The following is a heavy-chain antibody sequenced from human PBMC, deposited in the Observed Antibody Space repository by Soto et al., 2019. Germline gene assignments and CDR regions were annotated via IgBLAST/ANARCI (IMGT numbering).Heavy chain of an antibody. Sequence: GGSLRLSCVASGFSISSNAMYWVRQAPGKGLEWVAGIDDRRDTTHYADSVKGRFTISRDTSKNTLYLQLNTLRADDTAVYYCAKDKPGTTSFDYWGQGTLVTVSS. V-gene: IGHV3-23*01. D-gene: IGHD1-1*01. CDR3: AKDKPGTTSFDY. CDR1: GFSISSNA. CDR2: IDDRRDTT. J-gene: IGHJ4*02.